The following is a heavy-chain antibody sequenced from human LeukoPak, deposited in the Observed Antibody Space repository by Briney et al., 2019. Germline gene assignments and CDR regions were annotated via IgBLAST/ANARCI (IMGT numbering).Heavy chain of an antibody. V-gene: IGHV4-59*01. CDR2: IYYSGST. J-gene: IGHJ5*02. CDR3: ARQAVWFGELEPPLRFDP. CDR1: GGSISSYY. D-gene: IGHD3-10*01. Sequence: PSETLSLICTVSGGSISSYYWNWIRQPPGKGLEWIGYIYYSGSTHYNPSLKSRVTMTVDTSKNQFSLKLNSVTAADTAVYYCARQAVWFGELEPPLRFDPWGQGTLVTVSS.